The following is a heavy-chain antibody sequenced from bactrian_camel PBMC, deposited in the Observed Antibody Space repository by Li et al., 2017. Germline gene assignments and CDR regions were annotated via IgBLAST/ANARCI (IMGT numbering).Heavy chain of an antibody. D-gene: IGHD3*01. CDR1: GYFYSVYC. V-gene: IGHV3S53*01. J-gene: IGHJ7*01. Sequence: HVQLVESGGGSVQAGGSLRLSCAASGYFYSVYCVGWFRKPPGKEREGVATIDSGGSTWYADSVKGRFTISRDNAKDTLYLQMNSLKIEDTAVYYCVRAVRLATIMDVAWGAMDTWSKGTQVTVS. CDR2: IDSGGST.